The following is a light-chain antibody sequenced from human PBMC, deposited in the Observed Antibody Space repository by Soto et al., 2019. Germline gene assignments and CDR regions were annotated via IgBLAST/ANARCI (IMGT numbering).Light chain of an antibody. J-gene: IGLJ1*01. Sequence: QSVLTQPHSVSGAPGQRVTISCTGSSSNIGASYEVHWYQQLPGRAPKLLIYGNNNRPSGVPDRFSGSKSGTSGSLAITGLQAEDEADYYCQSYDSRLSGYVFGTGTKLTVL. V-gene: IGLV1-40*01. CDR2: GNN. CDR3: QSYDSRLSGYV. CDR1: SSNIGASYE.